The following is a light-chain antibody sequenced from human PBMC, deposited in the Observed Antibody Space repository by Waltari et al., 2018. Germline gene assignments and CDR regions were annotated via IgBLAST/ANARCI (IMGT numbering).Light chain of an antibody. J-gene: IGKJ1*01. CDR3: QQYNLYSET. Sequence: DIQMTQSPSTLSASVGDRVTITCRASQRVDSWLARYQQKPGKAPKLLIYKASILGSGVPSRFSGSGSGTEFTLTISSLQPDDFATYYCQQYNLYSETFGQGTKVEVK. CDR1: QRVDSW. CDR2: KAS. V-gene: IGKV1-5*03.